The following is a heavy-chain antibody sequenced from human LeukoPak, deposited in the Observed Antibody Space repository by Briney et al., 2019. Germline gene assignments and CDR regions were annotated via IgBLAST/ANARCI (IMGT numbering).Heavy chain of an antibody. Sequence: SETLSLTCTVSGGSISSYYWSWIRQPPGKGLEWIGYIYYSGSTNYNPSLKSRVTISVDTSKNQFSLKLSSVTAADTAVYYCARHQRWLQWFGPWGQGTLVTVSS. V-gene: IGHV4-59*08. CDR1: GGSISSYY. D-gene: IGHD4-23*01. J-gene: IGHJ5*02. CDR3: ARHQRWLQWFGP. CDR2: IYYSGST.